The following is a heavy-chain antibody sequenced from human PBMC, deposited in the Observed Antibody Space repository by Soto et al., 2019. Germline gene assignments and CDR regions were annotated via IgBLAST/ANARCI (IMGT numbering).Heavy chain of an antibody. CDR2: IYYSGST. CDR1: GGSISSSSYY. CDR3: ARDSMYQLLTPSVGYGMDV. J-gene: IGHJ6*02. Sequence: SETLSLTCTVSGGSISSSSYYWGWIRQPPGKGLEWIGSIYYSGSTYYNPSLKSRVTISVDTSKNQFSLKLSSVTAADTAVYYCARDSMYQLLTPSVGYGMDVWGQGTTVTVSS. V-gene: IGHV4-39*01. D-gene: IGHD2-2*01.